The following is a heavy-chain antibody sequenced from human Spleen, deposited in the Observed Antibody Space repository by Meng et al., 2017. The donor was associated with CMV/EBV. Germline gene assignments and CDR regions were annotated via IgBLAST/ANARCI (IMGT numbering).Heavy chain of an antibody. Sequence: GESLKISCAASGFTFSSYAIHWVRQAPGKGLEWVAVISYDGSNKYYADSVKGRFTISRDNSKNTLYLQMNSLRAEDTAVYYCARGGSSSPSDYWGQGTLVTVSS. CDR1: GFTFSSYA. V-gene: IGHV3-30*04. J-gene: IGHJ4*02. D-gene: IGHD6-13*01. CDR3: ARGGSSSPSDY. CDR2: ISYDGSNK.